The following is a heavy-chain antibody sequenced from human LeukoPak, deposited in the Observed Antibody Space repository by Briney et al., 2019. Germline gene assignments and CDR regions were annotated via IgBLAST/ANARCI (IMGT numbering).Heavy chain of an antibody. CDR2: IKPDGSEN. J-gene: IGHJ4*02. Sequence: PGGSLRLSCVASGFTFSSYWMSWVRQVPGKGLEWVANIKPDGSENYHVDSVKGRFTISSDNAKNSLYLQMNSLRAEDTVVYYCASLPGIAVAGTRSSVDYWGQGTLVTVSS. CDR1: GFTFSSYW. CDR3: ASLPGIAVAGTRSSVDY. V-gene: IGHV3-7*01. D-gene: IGHD6-19*01.